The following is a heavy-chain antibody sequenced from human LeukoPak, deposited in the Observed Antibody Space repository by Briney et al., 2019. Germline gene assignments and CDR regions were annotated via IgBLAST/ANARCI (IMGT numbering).Heavy chain of an antibody. Sequence: GGSLRLSCAASGFTVSSNYMSWVRQAPGKGLEWVSVIYSGGSTYYADSVKGRLTISRDNSKNTLYLQMNSLRAEDTAVYYCAREVAAAGREIDYWGQGTLVTVSS. D-gene: IGHD6-13*01. CDR1: GFTVSSNY. V-gene: IGHV3-66*02. J-gene: IGHJ4*02. CDR3: AREVAAAGREIDY. CDR2: IYSGGST.